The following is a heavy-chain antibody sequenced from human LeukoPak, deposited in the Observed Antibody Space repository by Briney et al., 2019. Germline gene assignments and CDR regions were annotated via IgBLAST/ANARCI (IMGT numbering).Heavy chain of an antibody. D-gene: IGHD3-3*01. CDR2: ISGSGGST. V-gene: IGHV3-23*01. CDR1: GFTFSSYA. CDR3: AKDLLEGPTISGTYYYYMDV. J-gene: IGHJ6*03. Sequence: GGSLRLSCAASGFTFSSYAMSWVRQAPGKGLEWVSAISGSGGSTYYADSVKGRFTISRDNSKNTLYLQMNSLRAEDTAVYYCAKDLLEGPTISGTYYYYMDVWGKGTTVTVSS.